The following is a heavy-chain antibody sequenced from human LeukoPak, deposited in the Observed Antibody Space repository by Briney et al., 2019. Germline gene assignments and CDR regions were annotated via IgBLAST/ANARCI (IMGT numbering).Heavy chain of an antibody. Sequence: GGSLRLSCAASGFTFSDYSMSWIRQAPGKGLEWVSDISRSGTTTYYADSVKGRFTISRDNGRKSLHLQMNSLRVGDTAVYYCASQEPYCSSTNCPPYYYYLDVWGKGTTVTVSS. J-gene: IGHJ6*03. D-gene: IGHD2-2*01. CDR1: GFTFSDYS. CDR2: ISRSGTTT. CDR3: ASQEPYCSSTNCPPYYYYLDV. V-gene: IGHV3-11*01.